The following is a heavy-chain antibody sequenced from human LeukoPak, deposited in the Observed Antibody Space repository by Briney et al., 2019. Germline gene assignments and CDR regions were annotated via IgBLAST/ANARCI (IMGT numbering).Heavy chain of an antibody. D-gene: IGHD3-16*02. V-gene: IGHV3-23*01. Sequence: GGSLRLSCAASGFTFSSYAMSWVRQAPGKGLEWVSAISGSGGSTYYADSVKGRFTISRDNAKNSLYLQMNSLRAEDTAVYYCARVRYGNYFDYWGQGTLVTVSS. CDR3: ARVRYGNYFDY. CDR1: GFTFSSYA. CDR2: ISGSGGST. J-gene: IGHJ4*02.